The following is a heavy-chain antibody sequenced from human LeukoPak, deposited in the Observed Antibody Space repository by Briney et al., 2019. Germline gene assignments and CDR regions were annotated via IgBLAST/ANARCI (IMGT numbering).Heavy chain of an antibody. Sequence: VKPSETLSLTCTVSGGSISNYYWSWIRQPPGKGLEWIGYIYYSGSTYYNPSLRSRVTISVDTSKNQFSLNLNSVTAADTAVYYCARALRGTYGLFQHWGQGTLVTVSS. V-gene: IGHV4-59*01. CDR3: ARALRGTYGLFQH. CDR2: IYYSGST. J-gene: IGHJ1*01. CDR1: GGSISNYY. D-gene: IGHD4-17*01.